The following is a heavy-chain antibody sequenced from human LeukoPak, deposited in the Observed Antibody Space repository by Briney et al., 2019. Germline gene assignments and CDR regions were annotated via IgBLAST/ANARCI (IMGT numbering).Heavy chain of an antibody. CDR2: IYYSGST. CDR1: GGSISSYY. Sequence: SETLSLTCTVSGGSISSYYWSWIRQPPGKGLEWIGYIYYSGSTNYNPSLKSRVTISVDTSKNQFSLKLSSVTAADTAVYYCASSLGPLYCGNYRFDYWGQGTLVTVSS. V-gene: IGHV4-59*01. J-gene: IGHJ4*02. CDR3: ASSLGPLYCGNYRFDY. D-gene: IGHD4-23*01.